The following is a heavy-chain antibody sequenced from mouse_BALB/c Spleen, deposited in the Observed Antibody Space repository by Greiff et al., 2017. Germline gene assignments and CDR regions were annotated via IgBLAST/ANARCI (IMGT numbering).Heavy chain of an antibody. CDR1: GYSITSYYA. Sequence: EVQLQESGPGLVKPSQSLSLTCTVTGYSITSYYAWNWIRQFPGNKLEWMGYISYSGSTSYNPSLKSRISITRDTSKNQFFLQLNSVTTEDTATYYCARDWDAMDYWGQGTSVTVSS. V-gene: IGHV3-2*02. D-gene: IGHD4-1*01. CDR3: ARDWDAMDY. CDR2: ISYSGST. J-gene: IGHJ4*01.